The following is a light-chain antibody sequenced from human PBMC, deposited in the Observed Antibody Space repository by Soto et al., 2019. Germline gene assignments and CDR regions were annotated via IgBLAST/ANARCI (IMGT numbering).Light chain of an antibody. CDR3: QKRQNWPIT. J-gene: IGKJ5*01. CDR2: DTS. V-gene: IGKV3-11*01. Sequence: EIVLTQSPATLALSPGERATLSCRTSQTIRGLLNWYQQRPGQAPRLLIYDTSNRATDIPARFSGSGSGTEFILPISSLDPEDFGVYFCQKRQNWPITFGQGTRLDIK. CDR1: QTIRGL.